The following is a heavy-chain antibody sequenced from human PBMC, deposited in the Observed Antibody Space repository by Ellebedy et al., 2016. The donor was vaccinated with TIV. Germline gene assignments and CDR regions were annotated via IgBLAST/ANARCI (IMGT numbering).Heavy chain of an antibody. J-gene: IGHJ5*02. D-gene: IGHD2-15*01. V-gene: IGHV5-51*01. Sequence: GESLKISCKGSGSSFTSYWIGWVRQMPGKGLEWMGIIYPGDSDTRYSPSFQGHITISSDKSINTAYLQWRSLKAADTATYYCARLGRGSCSEGNCYSWLDPWGQGTLVTVSS. CDR2: IYPGDSDT. CDR1: GSSFTSYW. CDR3: ARLGRGSCSEGNCYSWLDP.